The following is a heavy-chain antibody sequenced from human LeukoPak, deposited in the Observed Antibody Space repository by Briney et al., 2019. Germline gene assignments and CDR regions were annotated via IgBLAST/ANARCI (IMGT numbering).Heavy chain of an antibody. V-gene: IGHV3-23*01. J-gene: IGHJ5*02. Sequence: GGSLRLSCAASGCTFSSYAMSWVRQAPGKGLEWVSASSGSGGSTYYADSVEGRFTISRDNSKNTLYLQMNSLRAEDTAVYYCPRDSGYDHWLDPWGQGTLVTVSS. D-gene: IGHD5-12*01. CDR2: SSGSGGST. CDR3: PRDSGYDHWLDP. CDR1: GCTFSSYA.